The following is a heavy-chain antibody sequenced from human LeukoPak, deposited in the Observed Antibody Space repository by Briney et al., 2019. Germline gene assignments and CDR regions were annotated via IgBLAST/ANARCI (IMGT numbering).Heavy chain of an antibody. D-gene: IGHD2-2*01. CDR3: ARRGRYCSSTSCPTPRGYFQH. CDR1: GGSFSGYY. Sequence: SETLSLTCAVYGGSFSGYYWSWIRQPPGKGLEWIGEINHSGSTNYNPSLKSRVTISVDTSKNQFSLKLSSVTAADTAVYHCARRGRYCSSTSCPTPRGYFQHWGQGTLVTVSS. V-gene: IGHV4-34*01. CDR2: INHSGST. J-gene: IGHJ1*01.